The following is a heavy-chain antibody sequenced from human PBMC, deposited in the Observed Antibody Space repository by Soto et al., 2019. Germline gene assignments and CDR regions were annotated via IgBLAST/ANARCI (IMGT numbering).Heavy chain of an antibody. CDR2: ISSSSSSI. CDR1: GLTFSSYT. V-gene: IGHV3-21*01. Sequence: ESGGGLVTPGGSLRLSCAASGLTFSSYTMNWVRQAPGKGLEWVSSISSSSSSIYYADSVKGRFTISRDNAKNSLYLQMNSQRAEDTAVYYCAREGRVTMRPTYWYFDLWGRGTLVSVSS. CDR3: AREGRVTMRPTYWYFDL. D-gene: IGHD3-22*01. J-gene: IGHJ2*01.